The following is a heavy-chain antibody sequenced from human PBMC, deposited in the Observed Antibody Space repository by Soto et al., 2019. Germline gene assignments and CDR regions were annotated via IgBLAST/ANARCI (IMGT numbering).Heavy chain of an antibody. V-gene: IGHV4-34*01. J-gene: IGHJ5*01. CDR2: INHSGRV. D-gene: IGHD3-22*01. CDR3: STRAYDTNGYYRFDP. Sequence: QVQLQQWGAGLLKPSETLSLTCAVYGGSFSGHSWTWIRQSPGKGLEWIGDINHSGRVNYSPSLKSRVTISLDTSKNQCSLTLSDVTAADTAMYYCSTRAYDTNGYYRFDPWGQGTLVTVSS. CDR1: GGSFSGHS.